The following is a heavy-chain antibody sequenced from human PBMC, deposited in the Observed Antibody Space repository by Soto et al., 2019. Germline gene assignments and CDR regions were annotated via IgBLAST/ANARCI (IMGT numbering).Heavy chain of an antibody. CDR3: ATDKGRSPLDY. CDR2: ISSSTSTI. CDR1: GFTFSSYS. Sequence: EVQLVESGGGLVQPGGSLRLSCAASGFTFSSYSMNWVRQAPGKGLEWVSYISSSTSTIYYADSVKGRFTISRDNAKNSLYLQINSLRAEDTAVYYCATDKGRSPLDYWGQGTLVTVSS. V-gene: IGHV3-48*01. D-gene: IGHD2-15*01. J-gene: IGHJ4*02.